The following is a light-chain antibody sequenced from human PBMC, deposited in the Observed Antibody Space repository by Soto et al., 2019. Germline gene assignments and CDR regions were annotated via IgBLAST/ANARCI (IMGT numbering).Light chain of an antibody. Sequence: EIVLTQSPGTLSLSPGDRATLSCRASQSLSRSSLAWYQQKPGRAPRLLIYGASSRATGIPDRFSGSGSGTDFTLTISRLEPEDFAVYYCQLYGSSPRTFGQGTKVDIK. J-gene: IGKJ1*01. CDR3: QLYGSSPRT. CDR2: GAS. V-gene: IGKV3-20*01. CDR1: QSLSRSS.